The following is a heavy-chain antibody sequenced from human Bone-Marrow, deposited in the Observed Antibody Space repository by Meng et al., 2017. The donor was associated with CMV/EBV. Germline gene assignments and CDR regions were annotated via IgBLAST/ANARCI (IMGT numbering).Heavy chain of an antibody. D-gene: IGHD3-3*01. CDR1: GFRFRCHW. CDR2: IKEDGSEQ. CDR3: ARVVQLEDKIRYMEWLLDAFDI. Sequence: GGALRLFCAASGFRFRCHWMSWVRKAPGRGLEWVANIKEDGSEQYYVDSVKGRFTISRDDTKNSLYLQMNSLKVEHTAVYYCARVVQLEDKIRYMEWLLDAFDIWGQGTMVTVSS. J-gene: IGHJ3*02. V-gene: IGHV3-7*01.